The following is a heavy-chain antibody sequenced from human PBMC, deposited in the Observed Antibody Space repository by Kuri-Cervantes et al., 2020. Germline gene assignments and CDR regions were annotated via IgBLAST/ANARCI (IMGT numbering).Heavy chain of an antibody. J-gene: IGHJ3*02. V-gene: IGHV1-69*13. CDR2: IIPIFGTA. Sequence: SVKVSCKASGYTFTSYDIHWVRQATGQGLEWMGGIIPIFGTANYAQKFQGRVTITADESTSTAYMELSSLRSEDTAVYYCARGPRGAFDIWGQGTMVTVSS. CDR3: ARGPRGAFDI. CDR1: GYTFTSYD.